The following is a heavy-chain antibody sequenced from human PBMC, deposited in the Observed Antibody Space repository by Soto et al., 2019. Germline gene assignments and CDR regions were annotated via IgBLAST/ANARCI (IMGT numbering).Heavy chain of an antibody. J-gene: IGHJ6*02. CDR2: IIPLFGTT. V-gene: IGHV1-69*01. CDR1: GDTFKNCV. CDR3: AAELGFGKLSVV. Sequence: QVQVVQSGVEVRRPGSSVKVSCKASGDTFKNCVISWVRQAPGHGLEWMGGIIPLFGTTDFAQRFQGRLTITTDESTTTAYMELSRLRSEDTATYYCAAELGFGKLSVVWGQGNTVIVSS. D-gene: IGHD3-10*01.